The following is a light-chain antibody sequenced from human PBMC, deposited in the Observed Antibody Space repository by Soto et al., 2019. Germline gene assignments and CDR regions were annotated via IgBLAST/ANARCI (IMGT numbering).Light chain of an antibody. J-gene: IGKJ1*01. CDR2: GAS. Sequence: EIVLTQSPGTLSLSPGERATLSCRASQSVSSSFLAWYQQKVGQAPRLLIYGASSRATGIPDRFSGSGSGTDFTLTISRLEPEDFATYSCQQNYSATWTFGQGTKVDIK. CDR1: QSVSSSF. V-gene: IGKV3-20*01. CDR3: QQNYSATWT.